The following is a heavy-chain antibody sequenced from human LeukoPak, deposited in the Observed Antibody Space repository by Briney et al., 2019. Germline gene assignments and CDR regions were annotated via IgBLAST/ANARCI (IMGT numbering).Heavy chain of an antibody. D-gene: IGHD1-26*01. CDR2: INHSGST. V-gene: IGHV4-34*01. J-gene: IGHJ3*02. CDR1: GGSFSGYY. Sequence: SETLSLTCAVYGGSFSGYYWSWIRQPPGKGLEWIGEINHSGSTNYNPSLKSRVTISVDTSKNQFSLKLSSVTAADTAVYYCARGTLLYSGSYFDAFDIWGQGTMVTVSS. CDR3: ARGTLLYSGSYFDAFDI.